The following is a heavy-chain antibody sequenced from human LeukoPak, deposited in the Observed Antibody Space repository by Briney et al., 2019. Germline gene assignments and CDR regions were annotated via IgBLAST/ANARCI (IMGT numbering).Heavy chain of an antibody. Sequence: PGGSLRLSCAASGFTFRSYDMHWVRKATGKGLEWVSAIDTGGDTYYPGSVKGRFTISRENAKNSLYLQMNNLRAGDTAVYYCVREAGGDSSIAPLDYWGQGALVTVSS. J-gene: IGHJ4*02. CDR1: GFTFRSYD. CDR3: VREAGGDSSIAPLDY. D-gene: IGHD6-13*01. CDR2: IDTGGDT. V-gene: IGHV3-13*01.